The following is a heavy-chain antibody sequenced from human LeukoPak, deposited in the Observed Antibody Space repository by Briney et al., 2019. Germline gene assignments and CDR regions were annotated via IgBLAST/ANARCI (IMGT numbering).Heavy chain of an antibody. CDR2: IKQDGSEK. Sequence: PGGSLRLSCAASGFTFSSYWMSWVRQAPGKGLEWVANIKQDGSEKYYVDSVKGRFTISRDNAKNSLYLQMNSLRAEDTAVYYCAREYCSGGSCYSSPDAFDIWGQGTMVTVSS. CDR1: GFTFSSYW. D-gene: IGHD2-15*01. V-gene: IGHV3-7*01. CDR3: AREYCSGGSCYSSPDAFDI. J-gene: IGHJ3*02.